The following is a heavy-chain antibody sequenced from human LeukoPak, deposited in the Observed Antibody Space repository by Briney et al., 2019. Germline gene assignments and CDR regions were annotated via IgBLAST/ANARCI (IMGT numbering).Heavy chain of an antibody. Sequence: SETLSLTCTVSGGSISSSSYYWGWIRQPPGKGLEGIGSIYYSGSTYYNPSLKSRVTISVDTSKNQFSLKLSSVTAADTAVYYCARVVDSGYQKNFDYWGQGTLVTVSS. CDR1: GGSISSSSYY. D-gene: IGHD3-22*01. J-gene: IGHJ4*02. CDR3: ARVVDSGYQKNFDY. V-gene: IGHV4-39*07. CDR2: IYYSGST.